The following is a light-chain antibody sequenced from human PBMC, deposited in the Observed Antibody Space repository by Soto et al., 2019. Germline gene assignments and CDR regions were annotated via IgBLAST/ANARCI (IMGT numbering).Light chain of an antibody. J-gene: IGKJ3*01. Sequence: DIQLTQSPSFQSASVGDRVTITCRASQGISSYLAWYQQKPGKAPKLLIYAASTLQSGVPSRFSGSGSGTDFTLTISSLQPEDFATYYCQHLFTFGPGTKVDIK. CDR1: QGISSY. CDR2: AAS. V-gene: IGKV1-9*01. CDR3: QHLFT.